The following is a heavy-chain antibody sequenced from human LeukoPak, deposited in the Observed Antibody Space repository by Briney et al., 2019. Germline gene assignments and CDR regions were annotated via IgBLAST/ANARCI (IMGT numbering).Heavy chain of an antibody. D-gene: IGHD6-19*01. Sequence: GGSLRLSCAASGFTFSSFWMHWVRQAPGKGLVWVSRINSVGSSTSYADSVKGRFTISRDNAKNTLYLQMNSLRAEDTAVYYCARERTSGWDAFDFWGQGTLVTVSS. J-gene: IGHJ4*02. CDR3: ARERTSGWDAFDF. CDR2: INSVGSST. CDR1: GFTFSSFW. V-gene: IGHV3-74*01.